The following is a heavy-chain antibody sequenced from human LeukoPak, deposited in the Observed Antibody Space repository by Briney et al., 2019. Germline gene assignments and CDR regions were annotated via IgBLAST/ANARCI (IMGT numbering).Heavy chain of an antibody. CDR1: GGSISSYY. Sequence: PSETLSLTCTVSGGSISSYYWGWIRQPPGKGLEWIGSIYYSGSTYYNPSLKSRVTISVDTSKNQFSLKLSSVTAADTAVYYCAREYSGSYFDYWGQGTLVTVSS. V-gene: IGHV4-39*01. J-gene: IGHJ4*02. CDR3: AREYSGSYFDY. D-gene: IGHD1-26*01. CDR2: IYYSGST.